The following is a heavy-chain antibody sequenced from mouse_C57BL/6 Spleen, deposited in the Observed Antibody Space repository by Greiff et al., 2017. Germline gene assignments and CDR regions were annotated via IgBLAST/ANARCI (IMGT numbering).Heavy chain of an antibody. D-gene: IGHD1-1*01. Sequence: QVQLKQPGAELVKPGASVKLSCKASGYTFTSYWMQWVKQRPGQGLEWIGEIDPSDSYTNYNQKFKGKATLTVDTSSSTAYMQLSSLTSEDSAVYYCARRQDYGSLDYWGQGTTLTVSS. CDR3: ARRQDYGSLDY. CDR2: IDPSDSYT. CDR1: GYTFTSYW. J-gene: IGHJ2*01. V-gene: IGHV1-50*01.